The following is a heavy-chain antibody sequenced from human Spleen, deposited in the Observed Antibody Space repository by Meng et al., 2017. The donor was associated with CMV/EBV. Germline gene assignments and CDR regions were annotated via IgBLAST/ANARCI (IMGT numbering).Heavy chain of an antibody. J-gene: IGHJ3*02. V-gene: IGHV3-74*01. CDR3: AREPGRGAFDM. CDR2: IYSDGIST. CDR1: GINFNTYW. Sequence: LSLTCAVSGINFNTYWIHWVRQVPGKGPVWLSRIYSDGISTRYADSVKGRFTISRDNTNNTVYLQVNALRAEDTAVYYCAREPGRGAFDMWGQGTMVTVSS. D-gene: IGHD3-10*01.